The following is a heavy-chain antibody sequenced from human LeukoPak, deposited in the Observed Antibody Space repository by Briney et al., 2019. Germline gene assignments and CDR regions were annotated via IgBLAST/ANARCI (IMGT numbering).Heavy chain of an antibody. CDR2: IYYSGST. V-gene: IGHV4-59*01. CDR3: ASLVVNEYCSGGSCYGAFDI. CDR1: GGSISSYY. Sequence: NPSETLPLTCTVSGGSISSYYWSWIRQPPGKGLEWIGYIYYSGSTNYNPSLKSRVTISVDTSKDQFSLKLSSVTAADTAVYYCASLVVNEYCSGGSCYGAFDIWGQGTMVTVSS. D-gene: IGHD2-15*01. J-gene: IGHJ3*02.